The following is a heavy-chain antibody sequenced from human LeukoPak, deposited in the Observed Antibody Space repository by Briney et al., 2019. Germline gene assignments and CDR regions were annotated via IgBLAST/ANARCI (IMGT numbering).Heavy chain of an antibody. D-gene: IGHD1-26*01. J-gene: IGHJ5*02. V-gene: IGHV3-23*01. CDR3: AKGKALVGATFDWFDP. CDR1: GFTFSSYA. CDR2: ISGSGGST. Sequence: PGGSLRLSCAASGFTFSSYAMSWVRQAPGKGLEWVSAISGSGGSTYYADSVKGRFTISRDNSKNTLYLQMNSLRAEDTAVYYCAKGKALVGATFDWFDPWGQGTLATVSS.